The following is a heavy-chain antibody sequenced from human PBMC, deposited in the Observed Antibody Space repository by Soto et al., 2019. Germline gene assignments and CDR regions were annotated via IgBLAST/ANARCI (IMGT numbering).Heavy chain of an antibody. D-gene: IGHD6-13*01. CDR2: IIPILGIA. CDR1: GGTFSSYT. V-gene: IGHV1-69*02. J-gene: IGHJ1*01. Sequence: QVQLVQSGAEVKKPGSSVKVSCKASGGTFSSYTISWVRQAPGQGLEWMGRIIPILGIANYTQKFQGRVTIIADKSTSTASMELTSLTSEDPPAYYCALGIAAAYWGQGTLVTVSS. CDR3: ALGIAAAY.